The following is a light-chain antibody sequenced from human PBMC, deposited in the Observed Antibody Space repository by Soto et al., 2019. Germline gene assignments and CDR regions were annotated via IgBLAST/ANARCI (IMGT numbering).Light chain of an antibody. J-gene: IGKJ4*01. CDR3: QQRSNWPPVIT. CDR1: QSVSSSY. V-gene: IGKV3D-20*02. Sequence: EIVLTQSPGTLSLSPGERATLSCRASQSVSSSYLAWYQQKPGQAPRPLIYGASSRATGIPDRFSGSGSGTDFTLTISRLEPEDFAVYYCQQRSNWPPVITFGGGTKVEIK. CDR2: GAS.